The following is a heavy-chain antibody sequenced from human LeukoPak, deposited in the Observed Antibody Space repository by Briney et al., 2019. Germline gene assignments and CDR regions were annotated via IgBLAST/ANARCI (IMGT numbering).Heavy chain of an antibody. CDR2: TIGSGYNT. V-gene: IGHV3-23*01. Sequence: GSLRLSCAASGFTFSNYAMSWVRQAPGKGLEWVSATIGSGYNTYYADSVKGRFAISRDSSKNTLYLQMNSLRAEGTAVYYCAEARVPAVAFDYWGQGTLVTVSS. J-gene: IGHJ4*02. CDR3: AEARVPAVAFDY. D-gene: IGHD2-2*01. CDR1: GFTFSNYA.